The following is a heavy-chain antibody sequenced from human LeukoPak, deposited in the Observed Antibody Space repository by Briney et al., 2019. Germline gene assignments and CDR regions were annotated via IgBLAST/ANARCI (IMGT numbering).Heavy chain of an antibody. CDR2: INHSGST. CDR3: ARPSKDY. J-gene: IGHJ4*02. CDR1: GGPISSYY. V-gene: IGHV4-34*01. Sequence: SETLSLTCTVSGGPISSYYWSWIRQPPGKGLEWIGEINHSGSTNYNPSLKSRVTISVDTSKNQFSLKLSSVTAADTAVYYCARPSKDYWGQGTLVTVSS.